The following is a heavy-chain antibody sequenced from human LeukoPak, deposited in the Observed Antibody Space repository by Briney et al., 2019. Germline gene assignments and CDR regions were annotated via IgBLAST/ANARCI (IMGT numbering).Heavy chain of an antibody. Sequence: SETLSLTCTVSGGSISSSTFYWGWIRQPPGKGLEWIGSIFSGGSTYYNPSLKSRVTISVDTSKNQFSLKLSSVTAADTAVYYCASFIVVVPAAIWGHPGGFDPWGQGTLVTVSS. CDR2: IFSGGST. V-gene: IGHV4-39*07. CDR1: GGSISSSTFY. D-gene: IGHD2-2*01. J-gene: IGHJ5*02. CDR3: ASFIVVVPAAIWGHPGGFDP.